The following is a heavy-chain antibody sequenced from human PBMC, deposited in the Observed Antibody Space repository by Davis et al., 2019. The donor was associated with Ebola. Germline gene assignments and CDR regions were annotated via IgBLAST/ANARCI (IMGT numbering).Heavy chain of an antibody. CDR3: ARDPSSGWYDGWFDP. V-gene: IGHV1-69*10. Sequence: SVKVSCKASGGTFSSYAISWVRQAPGQGLEWMGWISAYNGNTNYAQKFQGRVTITADKSTSTAYMELSSLRSEDTAVYYCARDPSSGWYDGWFDPWGQGTLVTVSS. CDR2: ISAYNGNT. D-gene: IGHD6-19*01. CDR1: GGTFSSYA. J-gene: IGHJ5*02.